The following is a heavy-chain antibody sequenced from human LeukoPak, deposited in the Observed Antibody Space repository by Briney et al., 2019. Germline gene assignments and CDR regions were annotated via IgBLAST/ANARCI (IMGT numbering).Heavy chain of an antibody. J-gene: IGHJ4*02. CDR3: ARVMYYYDSSGYYPGEMGY. CDR1: GFTFSSYW. V-gene: IGHV3-74*01. CDR2: INSDGSGT. Sequence: GGSLRLSCPASGFTFSSYWMHWVRQAPGKGLVWVSRINSDGSGTNYADSVQGRFTISRDNAKNSLYLQMNSLRAEDTALYYCARVMYYYDSSGYYPGEMGYWGQGTLVTVSS. D-gene: IGHD3-22*01.